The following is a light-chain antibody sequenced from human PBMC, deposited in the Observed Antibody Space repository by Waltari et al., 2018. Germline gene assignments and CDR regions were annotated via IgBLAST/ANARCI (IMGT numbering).Light chain of an antibody. CDR3: QHLGT. J-gene: IGKJ3*01. Sequence: EIVMTQSPATLSVSPGERATLSCRASQSVSSNLAWYQQKPGQAPRLLIYGASTRATGIPARFSGSVSGTEFTLTISSLQSEDFAVYYCQHLGTFGPGTKVDIK. CDR1: QSVSSN. CDR2: GAS. V-gene: IGKV3-15*01.